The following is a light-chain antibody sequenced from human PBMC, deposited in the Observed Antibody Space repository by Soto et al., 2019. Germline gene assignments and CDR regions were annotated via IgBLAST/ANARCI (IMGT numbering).Light chain of an antibody. Sequence: QSALTQPASVSGSPGQSITISCTGTSSDIGSYNLVSWYQQHPGKAPKLMIYEVSKRPSGVSNRFSGSKSGNTASLTITRLLAEDEADYFCCSFAGSITFYVFGTVTKVTVL. V-gene: IGLV2-23*02. J-gene: IGLJ1*01. CDR3: CSFAGSITFYV. CDR1: SSDIGSYNL. CDR2: EVS.